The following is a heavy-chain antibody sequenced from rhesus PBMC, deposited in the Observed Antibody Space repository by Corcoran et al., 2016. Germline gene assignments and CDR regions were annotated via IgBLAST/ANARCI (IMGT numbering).Heavy chain of an antibody. Sequence: EVQLVESGGGLVQPGGSLRLACAASGLTFSGYRMHWARQAPGKGLQWVSGITINGGSTWYTDSVKGRFTISRENAKNKLYLQMDSLRPEDTAVYYCARDHGWAVDYWGQGLLVTVSS. D-gene: IGHD6-31*01. CDR2: ITINGGST. CDR3: ARDHGWAVDY. V-gene: IGHV3-22*01. J-gene: IGHJ4*01. CDR1: GLTFSGYR.